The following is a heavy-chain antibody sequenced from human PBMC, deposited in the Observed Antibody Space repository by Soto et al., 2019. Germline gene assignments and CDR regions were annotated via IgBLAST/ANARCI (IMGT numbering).Heavy chain of an antibody. J-gene: IGHJ4*02. CDR1: GFTFSSYG. D-gene: IGHD6-6*01. Sequence: GGSLRLSCAASGFTFSSYGMHWVRQAPGKGLEWVAVIWYDGSNKYYADSVKGRFTISRDNSKNTLYLQMNSLRAEDTAVYYCARCGLEQLAPQSEYYFDYWGQGTLVTVSS. V-gene: IGHV3-33*01. CDR3: ARCGLEQLAPQSEYYFDY. CDR2: IWYDGSNK.